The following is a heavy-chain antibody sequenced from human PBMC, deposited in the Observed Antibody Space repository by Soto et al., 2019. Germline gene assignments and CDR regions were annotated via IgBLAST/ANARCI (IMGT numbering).Heavy chain of an antibody. V-gene: IGHV5-51*01. CDR2: IYPADSDT. D-gene: IGHD3-9*01. Sequence: HGESLKISCKASGYSFTNYWIGWVRQMPGKGLEWMGIIYPADSDTRYSPSFEGQVTISADKSISTAYLQWSSLKASDTAIYYCARLLAGSRWYFGYWGQGTLVTVSS. CDR1: GYSFTNYW. J-gene: IGHJ4*02. CDR3: ARLLAGSRWYFGY.